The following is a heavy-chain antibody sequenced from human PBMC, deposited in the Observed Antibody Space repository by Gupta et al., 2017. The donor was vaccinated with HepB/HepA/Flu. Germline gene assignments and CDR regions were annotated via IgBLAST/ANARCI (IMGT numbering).Heavy chain of an antibody. CDR1: GGPISSSAHH. J-gene: IGHJ6*03. Sequence: QLQLQESGPGLVKPSETLSLTCTVSGGPISSSAHHWGWIRQSPGKGLEWIGTMYYSGSTNYNPSLKSRGTISIDTSKNQFSLNLRSVTAADTAVYYCAKTATDYFYYYMDVWGKGTTVIVSS. V-gene: IGHV4-39*01. D-gene: IGHD6-25*01. CDR3: AKTATDYFYYYMDV. CDR2: MYYSGST.